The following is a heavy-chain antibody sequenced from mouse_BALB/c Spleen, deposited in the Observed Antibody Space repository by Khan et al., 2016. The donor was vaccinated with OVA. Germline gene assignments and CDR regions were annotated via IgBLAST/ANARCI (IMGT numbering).Heavy chain of an antibody. J-gene: IGHJ3*01. Sequence: VQLQESGAELVRPGTSVKVSCKASGYAFTNYLIEWVKQRPGQGLEWIGVINPGSGGTNYNEKFKDTATLTADKSSSTAYMQLSSLTSDDSAVDFCSRSGYGFGAYWGPGTLVTVAA. D-gene: IGHD3-2*02. CDR3: SRSGYGFGAY. CDR2: INPGSGGT. CDR1: GYAFTNYL. V-gene: IGHV1-54*01.